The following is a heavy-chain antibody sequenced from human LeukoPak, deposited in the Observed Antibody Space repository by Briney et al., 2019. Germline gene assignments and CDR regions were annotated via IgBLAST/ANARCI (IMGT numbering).Heavy chain of an antibody. D-gene: IGHD3-10*01. V-gene: IGHV4-59*11. Sequence: SETLSLTCTVSGGSISSHYWSWIRQSPGKGLEWIGYIYYTGSTKYNPSLKSRVTISIDTSKNQLSLKLISVSVADTAVYYCARANLDYYGSGKYYRVDWFDPWGQGTQVTVSS. CDR3: ARANLDYYGSGKYYRVDWFDP. J-gene: IGHJ5*02. CDR1: GGSISSHY. CDR2: IYYTGST.